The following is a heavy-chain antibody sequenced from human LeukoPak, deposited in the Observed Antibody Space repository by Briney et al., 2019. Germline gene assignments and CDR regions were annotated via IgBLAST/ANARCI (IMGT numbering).Heavy chain of an antibody. J-gene: IGHJ5*02. D-gene: IGHD3-10*01. CDR1: GFSFGAYY. Sequence: GGSLRLSCAASGFSFGAYYMSWIRQAPGKGLELISYISTSEDTISYADSVKGRFTISRDNAENSLYLQMNGLRAEDTAVYYCAGGYGSGSFSAWGRGTLVTVSS. CDR3: AGGYGSGSFSA. V-gene: IGHV3-11*01. CDR2: ISTSEDTI.